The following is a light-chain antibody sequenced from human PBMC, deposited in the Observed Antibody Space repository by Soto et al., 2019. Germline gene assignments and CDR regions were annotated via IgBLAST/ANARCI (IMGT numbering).Light chain of an antibody. CDR3: QQYGSSPT. CDR1: QSVSSSY. CDR2: GAS. J-gene: IGKJ4*01. V-gene: IGKV3-20*01. Sequence: EIVLTQSPGTLSLSPGERATLSCRASQSVSSSYLAWYQQKPGQAPRLLIYGASSRATGIPDRFSGSGSGTDFTLTISRREHEDFAVYYCQQYGSSPTFGGGTKVEIK.